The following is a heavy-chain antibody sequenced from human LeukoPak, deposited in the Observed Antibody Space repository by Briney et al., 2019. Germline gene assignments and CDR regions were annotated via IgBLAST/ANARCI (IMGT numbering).Heavy chain of an antibody. CDR2: IYSGGST. Sequence: GGSLRLSCAASGFTFSTYNMSWVRQAPGKGLEWVSVIYSGGSTYYADSVKGRFTISRDNSKNTLYLQMNSLRAEDTAVYYCARVLRYFDWLEYYFDYWGQGTLVTVSS. CDR1: GFTFSTYN. V-gene: IGHV3-53*01. J-gene: IGHJ4*02. D-gene: IGHD3-9*01. CDR3: ARVLRYFDWLEYYFDY.